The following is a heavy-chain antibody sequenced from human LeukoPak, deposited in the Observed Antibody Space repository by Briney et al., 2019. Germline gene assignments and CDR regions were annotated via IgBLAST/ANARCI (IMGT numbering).Heavy chain of an antibody. CDR3: ARDYGSGSRKYYYYYMDV. CDR2: ISYDGSNK. Sequence: PGGSLRLSCAASGFTFSSYAMHWVRQAPGKGLEWVAVISYDGSNKYYADSVKGRFTISRDNSKNTLYLQMNSLRAEDTAVYYCARDYGSGSRKYYYYYMDVWGKGTTVTISS. J-gene: IGHJ6*03. CDR1: GFTFSSYA. D-gene: IGHD3-10*01. V-gene: IGHV3-30*04.